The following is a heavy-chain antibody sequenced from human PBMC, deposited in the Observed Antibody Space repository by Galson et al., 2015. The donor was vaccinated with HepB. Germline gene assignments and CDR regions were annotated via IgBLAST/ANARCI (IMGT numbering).Heavy chain of an antibody. J-gene: IGHJ6*02. CDR2: ISSSGSTI. CDR1: GFTFSDYY. CDR3: AREECDFWSGCESYYYGMDV. V-gene: IGHV3-11*01. D-gene: IGHD3-3*01. Sequence: SLRLSCAASGFTFSDYYMSWIRQAPGKGLEWVSYISSSGSTIYYADSVKGRFTISRDNAKNSLYLQMNSLRAEDTAVYYCAREECDFWSGCESYYYGMDVWGQGTTVTVSS.